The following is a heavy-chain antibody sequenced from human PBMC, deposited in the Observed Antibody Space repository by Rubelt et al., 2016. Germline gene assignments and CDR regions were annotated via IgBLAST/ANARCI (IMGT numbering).Heavy chain of an antibody. V-gene: IGHV4-39*07. CDR3: ARGRRSSVTATLGYFQH. D-gene: IGHD2-21*02. CDR2: IYYSGST. J-gene: IGHJ1*01. CDR1: GGSISSSSYY. Sequence: QLQLQESGPGLVKPSETLSLTCTVSGGSISSSSYYWGWIRQPPGKGLEWIGSIYYSGSTYYNPSLKSRVTRSVDTSKNQFSLKLSSVTAADTAVYYCARGRRSSVTATLGYFQHWGQGTLVTVSS.